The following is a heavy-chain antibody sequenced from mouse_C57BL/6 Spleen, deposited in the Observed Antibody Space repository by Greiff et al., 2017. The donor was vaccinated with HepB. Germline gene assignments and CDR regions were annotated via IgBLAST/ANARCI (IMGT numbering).Heavy chain of an antibody. V-gene: IGHV1-62-2*01. CDR1: GYTFTEYT. Sequence: VQLVESGAELVKPGASVKLSCKASGYTFTEYTIHWVKQRPGQGLEWIGWFYPGSGSIKYNEKFKDKATLTADKSSSTVYMELSRLTSEDSAVYVCARHPYDPPYYFDYWGQGTTLTGSS. D-gene: IGHD2-3*01. CDR2: FYPGSGSI. J-gene: IGHJ2*01. CDR3: ARHPYDPPYYFDY.